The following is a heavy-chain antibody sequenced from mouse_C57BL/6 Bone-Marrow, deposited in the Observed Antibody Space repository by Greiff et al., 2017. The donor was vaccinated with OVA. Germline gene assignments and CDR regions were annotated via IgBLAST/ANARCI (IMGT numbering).Heavy chain of an antibody. CDR2: IYPGSGST. Sequence: QVQLQQPGAELVKPGASVKMSCKASGYTFTSYCITWVKQRPGQGLEWIGDIYPGSGSTNYNEKFKSKATLTVDTSSSTAYMQLSSLTSEDSAVYYCARIGTTGYYFDYWGQGTTLTVSS. CDR3: ARIGTTGYYFDY. J-gene: IGHJ2*01. V-gene: IGHV1-55*01. D-gene: IGHD1-1*01. CDR1: GYTFTSYC.